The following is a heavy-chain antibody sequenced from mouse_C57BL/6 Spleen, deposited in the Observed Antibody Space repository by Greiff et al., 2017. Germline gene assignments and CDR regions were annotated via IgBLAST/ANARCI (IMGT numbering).Heavy chain of an antibody. J-gene: IGHJ3*01. D-gene: IGHD2-4*01. CDR2: INPNNGGT. V-gene: IGHV1-18*01. CDR1: GYTFTDYN. Sequence: EVQLQQSGPELVKPGASVKIPCKASGYTFTDYNMDWVKQSHGKSLEWIGDINPNNGGTIYNQKFKGKATLTVDKSSSTAYMELRSLTSADTAVYYCAIGDYDGFAYWGQGTLVTVSA. CDR3: AIGDYDGFAY.